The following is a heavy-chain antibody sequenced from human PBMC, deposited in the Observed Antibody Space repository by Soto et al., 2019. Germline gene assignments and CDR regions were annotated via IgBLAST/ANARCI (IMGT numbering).Heavy chain of an antibody. CDR3: VRQSERDCTTSTSNCGFHT. CDR1: GGSISSYY. V-gene: IGHV4-59*08. Sequence: PSETLSLTCTVSGGSISSYYWSWIRQPPGKGLEWMGSIYYSGSANYNPSLKSRVTISVDTSKNQFSLKLNSVTAADTAVYFCVRQSERDCTTSTSNCGFHTWGQGTMVTVSS. CDR2: IYYSGSA. J-gene: IGHJ3*02. D-gene: IGHD2-8*01.